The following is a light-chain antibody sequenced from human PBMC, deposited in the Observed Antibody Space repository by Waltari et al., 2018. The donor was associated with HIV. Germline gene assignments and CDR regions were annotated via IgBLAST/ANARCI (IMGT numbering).Light chain of an antibody. CDR2: WAS. Sequence: DIVMTQSPDSLAVSLGERATINCKSSQSVLFSSTNKNYLAWYQQKTGQPPKLLIYWASTRESGVPDRFSGSGSGTDFTLTISSLQAEDVAVYYCQQRSNWPTFGPGTKVDIK. CDR1: QSVLFSSTNKNY. CDR3: QQRSNWPT. V-gene: IGKV4-1*01. J-gene: IGKJ3*01.